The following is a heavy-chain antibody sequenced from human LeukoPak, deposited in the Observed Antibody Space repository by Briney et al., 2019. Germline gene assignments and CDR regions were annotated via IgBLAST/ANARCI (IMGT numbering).Heavy chain of an antibody. CDR3: ARYSSGWPGYFDY. V-gene: IGHV3-21*01. D-gene: IGHD6-25*01. J-gene: IGHJ4*02. Sequence: GALRLSCAASEFTFSSYSMNWARQAPGKGLEWVSSISSSSSYIYYADSVKGRFTISRDNAKNSLYLQMNSLRAEDTAVYYCARYSSGWPGYFDYWGQGTLVTVSS. CDR2: ISSSSSYI. CDR1: EFTFSSYS.